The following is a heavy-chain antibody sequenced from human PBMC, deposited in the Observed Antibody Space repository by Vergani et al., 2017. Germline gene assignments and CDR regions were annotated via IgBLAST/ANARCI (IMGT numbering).Heavy chain of an antibody. CDR3: ATRDAGIPAN. V-gene: IGHV3-21*06. D-gene: IGHD5-24*01. CDR2: ITSTSSYM. CDR1: GFIFSTYN. J-gene: IGHJ4*02. Sequence: EVQLVESGGGLVQPGGSLRLSCAASGFIFSTYNMNWVRQAPGKGLEWISSITSTSSYMYYADSVQGRFTISRDSAKNSLYLQMNSLRAEDTAVYYCATRDAGIPANWGQGTLVTVSS.